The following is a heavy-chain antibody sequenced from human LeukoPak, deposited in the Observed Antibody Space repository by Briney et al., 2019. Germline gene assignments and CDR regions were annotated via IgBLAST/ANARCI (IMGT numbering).Heavy chain of an antibody. Sequence: SETLSLSCTVFGVAVTTSGYYGAWIRQPPGRGLEWIGSISYSGITYYKPSLRGRVTISGDTAKNQFSLKLSSVTAADTAVYYCARHNDYASLMDVWGQGTTVTVSS. CDR1: GVAVTTSGYY. V-gene: IGHV4-39*01. CDR3: ARHNDYASLMDV. D-gene: IGHD2-2*01. CDR2: ISYSGIT. J-gene: IGHJ6*02.